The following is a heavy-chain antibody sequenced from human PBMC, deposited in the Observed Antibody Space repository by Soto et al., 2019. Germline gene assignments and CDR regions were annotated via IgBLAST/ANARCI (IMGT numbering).Heavy chain of an antibody. D-gene: IGHD3-16*01. CDR1: GGTFSSYA. J-gene: IGHJ4*02. V-gene: IGHV1-69*12. CDR3: ARDAVPGVSAYLLDY. Sequence: QVQLVQSGAAVKKPGSSVKVSCKASGGTFSSYAISWVRQAPGQGLEWMGGIIPIFGTANYAQKFQGRVTITADESTSSVDGGRGSLRSEDTAVYCWARDAVPGVSAYLLDYWGQGTLVTVSS. CDR2: IIPIFGTA.